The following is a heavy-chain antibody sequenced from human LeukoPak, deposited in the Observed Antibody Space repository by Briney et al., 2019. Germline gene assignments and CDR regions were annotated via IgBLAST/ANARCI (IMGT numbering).Heavy chain of an antibody. Sequence: GGSLRLSCEASGFTFSSYSMNWVRQAPGKGLEWVAYIANSGPTVFYIDSVRGRFTISRDNAKNSLYLQMNSLRAEDTAVYYCARDLGYLGGYYYYDYMDVWGRGTTVTISS. CDR3: ARDLGYLGGYYYYDYMDV. J-gene: IGHJ6*03. CDR2: IANSGPTV. D-gene: IGHD3-16*01. V-gene: IGHV3-48*04. CDR1: GFTFSSYS.